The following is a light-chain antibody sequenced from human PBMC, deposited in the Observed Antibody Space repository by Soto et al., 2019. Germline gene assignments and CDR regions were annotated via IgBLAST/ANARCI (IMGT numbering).Light chain of an antibody. Sequence: QLVLTQPPSASGTPGQRVTISCSGSSSNIETNYVYWYQQLPGTAPKVLIYRNNQRPSRVPDRFSASKSGTSASLAISGLRSEDEADYYCAAWDGSLSGWVFGGGTKVTVL. J-gene: IGLJ3*02. CDR1: SSNIETNY. V-gene: IGLV1-47*01. CDR2: RNN. CDR3: AAWDGSLSGWV.